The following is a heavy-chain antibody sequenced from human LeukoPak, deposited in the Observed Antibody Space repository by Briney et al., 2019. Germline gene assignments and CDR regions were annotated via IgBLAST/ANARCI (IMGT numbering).Heavy chain of an antibody. J-gene: IGHJ4*02. CDR1: GFTVSSNY. Sequence: GGSLRLSCAASGFTVSSNYMSWVRQAPGKGLEWVSVIYSGGSTYYADSVKGRFTISRDNSKNTLYLQMNSLRAEDTAVYYCARDRGITMVRGYFDYWGQGTLVTVSS. CDR2: IYSGGST. CDR3: ARDRGITMVRGYFDY. V-gene: IGHV3-53*01. D-gene: IGHD3-10*01.